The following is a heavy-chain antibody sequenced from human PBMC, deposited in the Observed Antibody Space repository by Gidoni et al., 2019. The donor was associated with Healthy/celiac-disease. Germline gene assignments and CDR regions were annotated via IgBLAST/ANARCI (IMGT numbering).Heavy chain of an antibody. CDR1: GGTFSSYA. J-gene: IGHJ6*02. CDR3: ARQSLAATYYYYYGMYV. D-gene: IGHD6-19*01. CDR2: IILIFGTE. V-gene: IGHV1-69*01. Sequence: QVQLVQSGAEVKKPGSSVTVSCKASGGTFSSYAVSWVRQAPGQGREWMGGIILIFGTENYAQKVHGRVTITADESTSTAYMELSSLRSEDTAVYYCARQSLAATYYYYYGMYVWGQGTTVTVSS.